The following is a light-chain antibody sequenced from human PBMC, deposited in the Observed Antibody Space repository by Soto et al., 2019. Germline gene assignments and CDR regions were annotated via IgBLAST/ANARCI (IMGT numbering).Light chain of an antibody. V-gene: IGLV2-23*01. CDR3: CSYAGGSTYV. J-gene: IGLJ1*01. Sequence: QSALTQPASVSGSPGQSITISRTGGISNIGTYNYVSWYQQYPRNAPKVIIAEGKQRASSVSDLFSVTQSGSTASLKFSGLQVEDEDDYYCCSYAGGSTYVFGTGTKLTVL. CDR1: ISNIGTYNY. CDR2: EGK.